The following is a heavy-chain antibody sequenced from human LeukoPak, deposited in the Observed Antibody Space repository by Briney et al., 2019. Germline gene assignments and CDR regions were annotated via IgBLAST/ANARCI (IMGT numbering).Heavy chain of an antibody. CDR1: GGSISSSSYY. Sequence: SETLSLTCTVSGGSISSSSYYWGWIRQPPGKGLEWIGSIYYSGSTYYNPSLKSRVTISVDTSKNQFSLKLSSVTAADTAVYYCARAPAFDYVWGSYRRGWFDPWGQGTLVTVSS. CDR3: ARAPAFDYVWGSYRRGWFDP. D-gene: IGHD3-16*02. J-gene: IGHJ5*02. V-gene: IGHV4-39*07. CDR2: IYYSGST.